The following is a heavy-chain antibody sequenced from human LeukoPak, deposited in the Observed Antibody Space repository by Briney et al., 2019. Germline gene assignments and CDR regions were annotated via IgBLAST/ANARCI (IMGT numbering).Heavy chain of an antibody. J-gene: IGHJ4*02. V-gene: IGHV1-69*13. CDR2: IIPIFGTA. D-gene: IGHD4-17*01. CDR3: ARQFTVTKYYFDY. CDR1: GGTFSSYA. Sequence: ASVKVSCKASGGTFSSYAISWVRQAPGQGLEWMGGIIPIFGTANYAQKFQGRVTITADESTSTAYMELSSLRSEDTAVYYCARQFTVTKYYFDYWGQGTLVAVSS.